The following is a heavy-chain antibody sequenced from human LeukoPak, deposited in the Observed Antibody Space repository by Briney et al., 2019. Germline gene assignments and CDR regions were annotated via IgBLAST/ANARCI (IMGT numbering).Heavy chain of an antibody. Sequence: PSETLSLTCIVSGGSISSYYWSWLRQPPGKGLEWIGYIYYSGTTNYNPSLKSRVTISVDTSKNQFSLKLSSVTAADTAVYYCARGVYIAAAQYAYWGQGTLVTVSS. V-gene: IGHV4-59*01. D-gene: IGHD6-13*01. J-gene: IGHJ4*02. CDR2: IYYSGTT. CDR3: ARGVYIAAAQYAY. CDR1: GGSISSYY.